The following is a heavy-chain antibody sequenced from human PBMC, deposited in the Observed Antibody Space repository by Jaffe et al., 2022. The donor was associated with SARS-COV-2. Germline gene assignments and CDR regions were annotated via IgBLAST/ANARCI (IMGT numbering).Heavy chain of an antibody. CDR2: ISWNSGSI. Sequence: EVQLVESGGGLVQPGRSLRLSCAASGFTFDDYAMHWVRQAPGKGLEWVSGISWNSGSIGYADSVKGRFTISRDNAKNSLYLQMNSLRAEDTALYYCAKDKGEGGYSYGQDAFDIWGQGTMVTVSS. V-gene: IGHV3-9*01. CDR3: AKDKGEGGYSYGQDAFDI. D-gene: IGHD5-18*01. CDR1: GFTFDDYA. J-gene: IGHJ3*02.